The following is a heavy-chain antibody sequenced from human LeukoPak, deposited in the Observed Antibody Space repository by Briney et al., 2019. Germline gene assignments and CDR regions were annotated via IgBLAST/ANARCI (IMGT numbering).Heavy chain of an antibody. CDR3: AKQYRDGYNVDY. CDR1: GFTFSSYG. CDR2: ISDDGSNK. D-gene: IGHD5-24*01. Sequence: PGRSLRLSCAASGFTFSSYGIHWVRQAPDKGLEWVAVISDDGSNKYYADSVKGRFTISRGNSKNTLYLQMNSLRAEDTAVYYCAKQYRDGYNVDYWGQGTLVTVSS. V-gene: IGHV3-30*18. J-gene: IGHJ4*02.